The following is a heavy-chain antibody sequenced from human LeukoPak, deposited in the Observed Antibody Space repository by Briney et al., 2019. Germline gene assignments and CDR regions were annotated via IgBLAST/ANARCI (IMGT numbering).Heavy chain of an antibody. CDR3: ARDWGSSSFFDY. Sequence: GGSLRLSCAASGFTFSSYEMSWVRQAPGKGLEWVSYTGSSGSTIYYADSVKGRFTISRDNAKNSLYLQMNSLRAEDTAVYYCARDWGSSSFFDYWGQGTLVTVSS. CDR2: TGSSGSTI. CDR1: GFTFSSYE. J-gene: IGHJ4*02. D-gene: IGHD6-6*01. V-gene: IGHV3-48*03.